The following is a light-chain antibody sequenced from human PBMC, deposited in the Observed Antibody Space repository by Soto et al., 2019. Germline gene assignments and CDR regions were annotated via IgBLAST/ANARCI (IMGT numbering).Light chain of an antibody. CDR1: SSDVGHYNF. J-gene: IGLJ1*01. CDR3: SSYTSTNTYV. CDR2: EVD. V-gene: IGLV2-14*01. Sequence: QSALAQPASVSGSPGQSITISCTGSSSDVGHYNFVSWYQQHPTKAPKLMIYEVDKRPSGVPYRFSGSKSANTASLTISGLQPEDEADYYCSSYTSTNTYVFGTGTRPPS.